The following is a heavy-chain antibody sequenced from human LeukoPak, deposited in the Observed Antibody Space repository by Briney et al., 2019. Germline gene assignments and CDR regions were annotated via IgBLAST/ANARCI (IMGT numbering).Heavy chain of an antibody. Sequence: GGSLRLSCTASGFTFCDYAMSWFRQAPGKGLEWVSFIRSKAYGGTTEYAASVKGRFTISRDDSKSIAYLQMNSLKTEDTAVYYCTRDLYYYDSSGYSDYFDYWGQGTLVTVSS. J-gene: IGHJ4*02. V-gene: IGHV3-49*03. CDR1: GFTFCDYA. CDR2: IRSKAYGGTT. D-gene: IGHD3-22*01. CDR3: TRDLYYYDSSGYSDYFDY.